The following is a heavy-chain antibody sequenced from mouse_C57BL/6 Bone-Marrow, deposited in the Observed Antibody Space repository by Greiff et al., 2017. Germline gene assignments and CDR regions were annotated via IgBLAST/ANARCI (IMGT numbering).Heavy chain of an antibody. CDR3: ARSGPLGRSFDY. J-gene: IGHJ2*01. Sequence: QVQLQQSGAELVKPGASVKMSCKASGYTFPSYWITWVKQRPGHGLAWIGDIYPTSGRTNYNEQFQSKAILTVDTASNTAYMQLSSLTSEDSAVCYCARSGPLGRSFDYWGQGTTLTVSS. CDR1: GYTFPSYW. V-gene: IGHV1-55*01. D-gene: IGHD4-1*01. CDR2: IYPTSGRT.